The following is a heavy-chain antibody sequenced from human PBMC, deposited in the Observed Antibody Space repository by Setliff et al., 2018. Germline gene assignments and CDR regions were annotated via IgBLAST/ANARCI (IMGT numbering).Heavy chain of an antibody. V-gene: IGHV4-59*01. CDR1: GGSIGSSF. Sequence: SETLSLTCTVSGGSIGSSFWNWIRQSPGKGLEWIGYKSNRGDTNPNPSLRSRLTMSVDTSKSQFSLNLTSVTAADTAVYFCARAVDSSGYFPYWYFDLWGRGALVTVSS. J-gene: IGHJ2*01. CDR2: KSNRGDT. D-gene: IGHD3-22*01. CDR3: ARAVDSSGYFPYWYFDL.